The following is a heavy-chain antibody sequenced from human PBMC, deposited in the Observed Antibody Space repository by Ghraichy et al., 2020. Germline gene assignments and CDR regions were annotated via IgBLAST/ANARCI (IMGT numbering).Heavy chain of an antibody. CDR1: GLTFGDYG. CDR3: AKFTTGSNY. V-gene: IGHV3-30*18. D-gene: IGHD2-8*02. J-gene: IGHJ4*02. Sequence: GGSLRLSCVVSGLTFGDYGFHWVRQAPGKGLEWLAVVSHDGSKQFYADSVRGRFTISRDNAKSTLYLQMNSVNAEDTASYYCAKFTTGSNYWGQGTLVTVSS. CDR2: VSHDGSKQ.